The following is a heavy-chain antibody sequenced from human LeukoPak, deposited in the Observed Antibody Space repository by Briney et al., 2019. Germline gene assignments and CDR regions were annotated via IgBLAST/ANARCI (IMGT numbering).Heavy chain of an antibody. V-gene: IGHV1-2*04. CDR3: ARGYYYDSSGYYQLDY. Sequence: ASVKVSCKASGYTFTGYYMHWVRQAPGQGLEWMGWINLNNDDTNYAQKFQGWVTMTRDASVSTAYMELSRLRSDDTAVYYCARGYYYDSSGYYQLDYWGQGTLVTVSS. CDR2: INLNNDDT. D-gene: IGHD3-22*01. CDR1: GYTFTGYY. J-gene: IGHJ4*02.